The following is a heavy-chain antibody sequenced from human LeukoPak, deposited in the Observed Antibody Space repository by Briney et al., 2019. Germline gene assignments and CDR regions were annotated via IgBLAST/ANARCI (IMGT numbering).Heavy chain of an antibody. Sequence: GRSLRLSCAASGFDFIGFGVHWVRQAPGQGLEWVAVISYDGSNKYYADSVKGRFTISRDNSMNTLSLLMYSLRPGDTAVYYCAKQLSYSSGWVDAFDIWGQGTMVTVSS. CDR1: GFDFIGFG. CDR3: AKQLSYSSGWVDAFDI. CDR2: ISYDGSNK. V-gene: IGHV3-30*18. D-gene: IGHD6-19*01. J-gene: IGHJ3*02.